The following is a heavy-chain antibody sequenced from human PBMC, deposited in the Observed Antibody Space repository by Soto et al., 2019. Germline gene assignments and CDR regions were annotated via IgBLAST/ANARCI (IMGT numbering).Heavy chain of an antibody. CDR2: ISSSSSYT. CDR1: GFTFSDYY. J-gene: IGHJ6*02. V-gene: IGHV3-11*05. CDR3: ARVAGTYYYYYGMDV. Sequence: QVQLVESGGGLVKPGGSLRLSCAASGFTFSDYYMSWIRQAPGKGLEWVSYISSSSSYTNYADSVKGRFTISRDNAKNSLYLQMNSLRAEDTAVYYCARVAGTYYYYYGMDVWGQGTTVTVSS. D-gene: IGHD6-13*01.